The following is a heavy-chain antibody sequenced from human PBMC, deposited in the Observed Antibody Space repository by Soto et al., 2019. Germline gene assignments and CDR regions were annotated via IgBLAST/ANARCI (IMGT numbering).Heavy chain of an antibody. CDR3: XKPWGPSITNRPPRFGY. CDR2: ISDSGDIT. V-gene: IGHV3-23*01. D-gene: IGHD6-6*01. CDR1: ELTFSTYA. Sequence: WGSLRLSCAASELTFSTYAMTWVRPATGRGLQWVATISDSGDITYYADSVKGRFTISRDNSRNTLYLQMNNLRAEDTALYYCXKPWGPSITNRPPRFGYWGRRSLGTVSS. J-gene: IGHJ4*02.